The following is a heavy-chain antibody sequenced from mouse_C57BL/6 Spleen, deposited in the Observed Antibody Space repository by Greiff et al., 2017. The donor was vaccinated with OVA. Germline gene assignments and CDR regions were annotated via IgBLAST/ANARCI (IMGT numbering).Heavy chain of an antibody. CDR2: IHPNSGST. D-gene: IGHD2-2*01. CDR3: ARSGVTTKKAWFAY. Sequence: QVQLQQPGAELVKPGASVKLSCKASGYTFTSYWMHWVKQRPGQGLEWIGMIHPNSGSTNYNEKFKSKATLTVDKSSSTAYMQLSSLTSEDSAVYYCARSGVTTKKAWFAYWGQGTLVTVSA. J-gene: IGHJ3*01. V-gene: IGHV1-64*01. CDR1: GYTFTSYW.